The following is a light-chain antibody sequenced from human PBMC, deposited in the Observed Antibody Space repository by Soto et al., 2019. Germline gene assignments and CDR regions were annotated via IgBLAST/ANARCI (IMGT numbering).Light chain of an antibody. J-gene: IGLJ3*02. V-gene: IGLV6-57*03. CDR1: SGSIASNY. CDR3: QSYDSSTLWV. Sequence: NFTLTQPHSVSESPGKTVTISCTRSSGSIASNYVQWYQQRPGSAPTTVICENNLRPSGVPDRFSGSIDSSSNSASLTISGLKTEDEADYYCQSYDSSTLWVFGGGTKVTVL. CDR2: ENN.